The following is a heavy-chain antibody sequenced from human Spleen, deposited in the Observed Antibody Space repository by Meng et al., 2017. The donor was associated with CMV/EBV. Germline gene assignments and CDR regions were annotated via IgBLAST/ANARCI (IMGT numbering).Heavy chain of an antibody. CDR2: IRYDGNNK. J-gene: IGHJ3*02. CDR1: GLIFSTYG. V-gene: IGHV3-30*02. D-gene: IGHD6-6*01. CDR3: AKDWWAYSSSSNDAFDI. Sequence: GGSLRLSCAASGLIFSTYGMHWVRQAPGKGLEWVAFIRYDGNNKFYADSVKGRFTISRDNSNNTLYLQMNSLRPEDTALYFCAKDWWAYSSSSNDAFDIWGQGTMVTVSS.